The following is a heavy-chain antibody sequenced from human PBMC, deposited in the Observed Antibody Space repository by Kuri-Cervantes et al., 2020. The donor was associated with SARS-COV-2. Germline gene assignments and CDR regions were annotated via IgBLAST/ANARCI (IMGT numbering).Heavy chain of an antibody. CDR1: GYIFTTYW. CDR2: IDPSDSYT. D-gene: IGHD6-19*01. V-gene: IGHV5-10-1*04. Sequence: GGSLRLSWKGSGYIFTTYWISWVRQIPGKGLEWMGRIDPSDSYTNYSPPFQGQVTISADKSISTAYLQWSSLKASDTAMYYCARHPEGIAVAIDYWGQGTLVTVSS. CDR3: ARHPEGIAVAIDY. J-gene: IGHJ4*02.